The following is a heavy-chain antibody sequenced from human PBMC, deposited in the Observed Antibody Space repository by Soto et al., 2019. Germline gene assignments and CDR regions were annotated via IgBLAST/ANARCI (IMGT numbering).Heavy chain of an antibody. CDR1: GGSMRDYY. CDR2: IYYSGST. CDR3: ARHGIPYDYLYYFDY. Sequence: PSETLSLTCTVSGGSMRDYYWSWIRQPPGKGLEWIGYIYYSGSTNYNPSLKSRVTISVDTSKNQFSLKLSSVTAADTAVFYCARHGIPYDYLYYFDYWGPGTLVTVSS. J-gene: IGHJ4*02. D-gene: IGHD5-12*01. V-gene: IGHV4-59*08.